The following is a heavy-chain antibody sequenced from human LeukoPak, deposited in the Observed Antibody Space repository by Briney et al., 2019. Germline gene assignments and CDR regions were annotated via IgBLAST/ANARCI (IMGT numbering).Heavy chain of an antibody. CDR2: ITSSGNAI. J-gene: IGHJ2*01. Sequence: PGGSLRLSCAASGFTFSDYYMSWIRQAPGKGLEWLSYITSSGNAIYYADSVKGRFTISRDNAKNSLYPQMNSLRAEDTAVYYCARGADNSLGYFDLWGRGTLVTVSS. V-gene: IGHV3-11*01. CDR3: ARGADNSLGYFDL. CDR1: GFTFSDYY. D-gene: IGHD2/OR15-2a*01.